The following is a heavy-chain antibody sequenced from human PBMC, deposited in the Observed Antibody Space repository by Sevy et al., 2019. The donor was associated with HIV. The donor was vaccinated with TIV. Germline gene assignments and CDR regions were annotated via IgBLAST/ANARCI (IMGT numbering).Heavy chain of an antibody. D-gene: IGHD3-22*01. CDR3: ARESRYYDSSGYYYRDLYYYGMDV. J-gene: IGHJ6*02. CDR2: ISSSGSTI. Sequence: GGSLRLSCAASGFTFSSYEMNWVRQAPGKGLEWVSYISSSGSTIYYAHSVKGRFTISRDNAKNSLYLQMNSLRAEDTAVYYCARESRYYDSSGYYYRDLYYYGMDVWGQGTTVTVSS. V-gene: IGHV3-48*03. CDR1: GFTFSSYE.